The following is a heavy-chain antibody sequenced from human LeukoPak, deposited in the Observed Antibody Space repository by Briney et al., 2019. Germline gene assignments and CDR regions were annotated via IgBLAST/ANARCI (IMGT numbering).Heavy chain of an antibody. J-gene: IGHJ4*02. Sequence: GGSLRLSCAASGFTFSSYSMNWVRQAPGKGLEWVSSISSSSSYIYYAYSVKGRFTISRDNAKNSLYLQRNILTAEDTAVYYCARATTQSSSSFDYWGQGTLVTVSS. V-gene: IGHV3-21*01. CDR3: ARATTQSSSSFDY. CDR1: GFTFSSYS. CDR2: ISSSSSYI. D-gene: IGHD6-19*01.